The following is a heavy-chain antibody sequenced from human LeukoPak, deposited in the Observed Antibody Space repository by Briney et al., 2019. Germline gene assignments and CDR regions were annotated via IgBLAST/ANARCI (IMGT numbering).Heavy chain of an antibody. CDR3: ARQDILTGYHGGGMDV. D-gene: IGHD3-9*01. J-gene: IGHJ6*02. V-gene: IGHV4-39*01. CDR2: IYYSGST. Sequence: PSETLPLTCTVSGGSISSSSYYWGWIRQPPGKGLEWIGSIYYSGSTYYNPSLKGRVTISVDTSKNQFSLKLSSVTAADTAVYYCARQDILTGYHGGGMDVWGQGTTVTVSS. CDR1: GGSISSSSYY.